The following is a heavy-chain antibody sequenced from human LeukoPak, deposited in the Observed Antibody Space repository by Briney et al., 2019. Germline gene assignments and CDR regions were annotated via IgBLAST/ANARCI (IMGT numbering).Heavy chain of an antibody. CDR3: VRDFSGYTYYMDI. CDR1: GGSINSGNYH. V-gene: IGHV4-61*02. CDR2: LYSSGST. J-gene: IGHJ6*03. D-gene: IGHD3-22*01. Sequence: PSETLSLTCTVSGGSINSGNYHWSWIRQPAGKGLEWIGRLYSSGSTKYNPSLKSRVTISGDTSDNQISLELSSVTAADTAVYYCVRDFSGYTYYMDIWGKGTTVTVSS.